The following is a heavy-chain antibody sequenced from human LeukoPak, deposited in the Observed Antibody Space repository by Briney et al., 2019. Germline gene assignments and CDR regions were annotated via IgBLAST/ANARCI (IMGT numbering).Heavy chain of an antibody. CDR2: LYYSGNT. J-gene: IGHJ4*02. Sequence: PSETLSLTCTVSGGSISSADYHWSWIRQPPGKGLEWIGYLYYSGNTYFNPSPKSRITISLDTSKNQFSLKLRSVTVADTAVYFCARSAAVTPAIFDFWGQGTLVTVSS. D-gene: IGHD4-17*01. V-gene: IGHV4-30-4*01. CDR3: ARSAAVTPAIFDF. CDR1: GGSISSADYH.